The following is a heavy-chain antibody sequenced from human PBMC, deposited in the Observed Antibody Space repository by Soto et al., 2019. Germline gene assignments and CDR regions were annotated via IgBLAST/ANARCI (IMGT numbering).Heavy chain of an antibody. J-gene: IGHJ4*02. CDR3: ARLPKGSLVTA. D-gene: IGHD2-21*02. V-gene: IGHV3-48*02. CDR2: ISSNSDTT. CDR1: GFRFSDYS. Sequence: VESGGGLVYPGGSLRLSCVASGFRFSDYSMNWVRQAPGKGLQWISYISSNSDTTYYADSVKGRFTVSRDNAKHALFLQMNSLRDDDTATYYCARLPKGSLVTAWGQGARVTVSS.